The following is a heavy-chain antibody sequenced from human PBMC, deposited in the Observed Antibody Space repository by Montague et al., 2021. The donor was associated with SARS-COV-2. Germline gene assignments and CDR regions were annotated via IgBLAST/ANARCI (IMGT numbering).Heavy chain of an antibody. CDR1: GGSFSSYY. CDR3: ARAPDYDIVTGDRTEGFDF. J-gene: IGHJ4*02. D-gene: IGHD3-9*01. Sequence: SETLSLTCTVSGGSFSSYYWGWIRQPPGKGLEWIGEINHSGSTNYNPSLKSRVTISVDTSKSQFSLKVSSVTAADTAVYYCARAPDYDIVTGDRTEGFDFWGRGTLVTVSS. CDR2: INHSGST. V-gene: IGHV4-34*01.